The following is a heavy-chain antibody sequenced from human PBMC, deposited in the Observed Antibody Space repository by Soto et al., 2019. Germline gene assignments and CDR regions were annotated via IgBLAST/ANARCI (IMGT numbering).Heavy chain of an antibody. Sequence: QVQLQESGPGLVKPSETLSLTCTVSGGSISSYYWSWIRQPPGKGLEWIGYTYYSGSTNYNPSLMSRVTISVDTSKNQFSLKLSSVTAADSAVYYCARFLPRRGGAFDIWGHGTMVTVSS. CDR2: TYYSGST. CDR1: GGSISSYY. CDR3: ARFLPRRGGAFDI. V-gene: IGHV4-59*08. D-gene: IGHD3-16*01. J-gene: IGHJ3*02.